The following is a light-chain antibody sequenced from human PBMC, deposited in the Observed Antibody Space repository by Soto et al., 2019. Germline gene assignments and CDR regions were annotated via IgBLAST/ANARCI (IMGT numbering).Light chain of an antibody. CDR2: EVS. J-gene: IGLJ1*01. V-gene: IGLV2-8*01. CDR3: SSYAGSNFV. Sequence: QSALTQPPSASGSPGQSVTISCTETSSDVGGYNYVSWYQQHPGKAPKLMIYEVSKRPSGVPDRFSGSKSGNTASLTVSGLQAEDEADYYCSSYAGSNFVFGTGTKVTVL. CDR1: SSDVGGYNY.